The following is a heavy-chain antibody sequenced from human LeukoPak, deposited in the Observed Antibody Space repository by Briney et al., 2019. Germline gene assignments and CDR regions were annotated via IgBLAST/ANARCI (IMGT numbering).Heavy chain of an antibody. V-gene: IGHV4-4*07. D-gene: IGHD2-2*01. CDR3: ARAAPYCSSTSCPFDY. Sequence: SETLSLTCTVSGGSISSYYWTWIRQPAGKGLEWIGRIYASGSTNYNPSLKSRVTISVDTSKNQFSLKLSSVTAADTAVYYCARAAPYCSSTSCPFDYWGQGTLVTVSS. J-gene: IGHJ4*02. CDR1: GGSISSYY. CDR2: IYASGST.